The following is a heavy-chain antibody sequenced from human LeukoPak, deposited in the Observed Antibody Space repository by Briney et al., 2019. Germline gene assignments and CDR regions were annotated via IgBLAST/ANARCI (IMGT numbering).Heavy chain of an antibody. CDR2: ISYSGTT. CDR1: GGSISSTTYY. Sequence: SETLSLTCTVSGGSISSTTYYWGWVRQPPGKGLEWIGTISYSGTTYYSPSLKSRVTISLDTSKNQFSLKLSSVTAADTAIYYCARDFSSSSTVYYYYYMDVWGKGTTVTVSS. CDR3: ARDFSSSSTVYYYYYMDV. J-gene: IGHJ6*03. D-gene: IGHD6-6*01. V-gene: IGHV4-39*07.